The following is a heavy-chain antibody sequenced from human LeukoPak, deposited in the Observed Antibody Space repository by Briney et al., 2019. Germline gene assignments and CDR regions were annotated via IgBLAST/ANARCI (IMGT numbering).Heavy chain of an antibody. V-gene: IGHV4-4*07. J-gene: IGHJ5*02. CDR2: IYTSGST. D-gene: IGHD4-17*01. CDR1: GGSISSYY. CDR3: AIRHDYGDYLNWFDP. Sequence: SEALSLTCTVSGGSISSYYWSWIRQPAGKGLKWIGRIYTSGSTNYNPSLKSRVTMSVDTSKNQFSLKLSSVTAADTAVYYCAIRHDYGDYLNWFDPWGQGTLVTVSS.